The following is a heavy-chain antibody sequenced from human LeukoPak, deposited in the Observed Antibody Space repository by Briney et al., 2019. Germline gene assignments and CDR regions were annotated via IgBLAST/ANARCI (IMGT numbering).Heavy chain of an antibody. CDR3: AKSGGYGLIAS. Sequence: PSETLSLTCAVSGASVSGSNYYWGWIRQPPGKGLEWVGNIYPSGSTYNASLQVRVPISIDTSKNQFSRRLNSLTPRDTPMYYCAKSGGYGLIASWGQGPRVTV. V-gene: IGHV4-39*01. CDR2: IYPSGST. D-gene: IGHD1-26*01. CDR1: GASVSGSNYY. J-gene: IGHJ4*02.